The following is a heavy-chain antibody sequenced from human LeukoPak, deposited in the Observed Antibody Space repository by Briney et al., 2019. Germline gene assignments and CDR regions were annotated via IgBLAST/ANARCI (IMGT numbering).Heavy chain of an antibody. Sequence: ASVKVSCKVSGYTLTELSMHWVRQAPGKGLEWMGGFDPEDGETIYAQKFQGRVTMTEDTSTDTAYMELSSLRSEDTAVYYCARVDSSSWYSRYYFDYWGQGTLVTVSS. CDR2: FDPEDGET. J-gene: IGHJ4*02. CDR1: GYTLTELS. CDR3: ARVDSSSWYSRYYFDY. D-gene: IGHD6-13*01. V-gene: IGHV1-24*01.